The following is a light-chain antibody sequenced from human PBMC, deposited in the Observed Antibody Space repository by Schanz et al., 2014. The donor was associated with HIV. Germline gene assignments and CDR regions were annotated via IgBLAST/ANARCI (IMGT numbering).Light chain of an antibody. CDR1: SGDLGTYAA. V-gene: IGLV2-14*03. CDR2: GVT. Sequence: QSALTQPASVSGSPGQSITISCTGTSGDLGTYAAVSWYQQHPDKAPRLLLYGVTSRPSGISSRFSGSASGNTASLTISGLQAEDEAYYYCSSYRGDHTLVFGGGTKLTVL. CDR3: SSYRGDHTLV. J-gene: IGLJ3*02.